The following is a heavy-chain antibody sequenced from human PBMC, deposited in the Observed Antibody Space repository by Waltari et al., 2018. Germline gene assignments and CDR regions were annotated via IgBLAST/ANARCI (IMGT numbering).Heavy chain of an antibody. CDR2: INSDGSIP. D-gene: IGHD3-10*01. CDR3: ASNGSGSYYNL. Sequence: EVQLVESGGGLFQPGGSRRLACAAPGFTFSSSGMPGVRQVPGKGRGWVSRINSDGSIPTYADSVKGRFTISRDNADNTLYLQMTSLRDEDTAIYYCASNGSGSYYNLWGQGTLVTVSS. V-gene: IGHV3-74*03. CDR1: GFTFSSSG. J-gene: IGHJ4*02.